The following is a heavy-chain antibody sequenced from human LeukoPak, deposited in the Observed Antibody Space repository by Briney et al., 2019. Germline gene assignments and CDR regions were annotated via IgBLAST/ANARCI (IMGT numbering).Heavy chain of an antibody. CDR3: ARIYGIVGADY. CDR2: IDWDDDK. CDR1: GFSLTTSGIS. Sequence: SGPTLVNPTQTLTLTCTFSGFSLTTSGISVSWIRHPPGKALEWLARIDWDDDKYYSTSLKTRLTISKDTSKNQVVLTMTNMDPVDTATYYCARIYGIVGADYWGQGTLVTVSS. V-gene: IGHV2-70*11. J-gene: IGHJ4*02. D-gene: IGHD1-26*01.